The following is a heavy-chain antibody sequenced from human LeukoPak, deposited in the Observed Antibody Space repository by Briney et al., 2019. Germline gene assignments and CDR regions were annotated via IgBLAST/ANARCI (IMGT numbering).Heavy chain of an antibody. Sequence: GGSLRLSCAASGFTFSSYEMNWVRQAPGKGLEWVSYIISSGSTIYYADSVKGRFTISRDNAKNSLYLQMNSLRAEDTAVYYCARELVFGYSFNWYYWGQGTLVTVSS. CDR3: ARELVFGYSFNWYY. J-gene: IGHJ4*02. CDR1: GFTFSSYE. V-gene: IGHV3-48*03. CDR2: IISSGSTI. D-gene: IGHD5-12*01.